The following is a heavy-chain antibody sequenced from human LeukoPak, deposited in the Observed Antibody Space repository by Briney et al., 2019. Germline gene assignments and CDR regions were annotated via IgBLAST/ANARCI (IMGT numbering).Heavy chain of an antibody. CDR1: GDSISTSSYY. Sequence: PSETLSLTCSVSGDSISTSSYYWGWIRQPPGKGLEWIGEINHSGSTNYNPSLKSRVTISVDTSKNQFSLKLSSVTAADTAVYYCARHGLEDYYYYYMDVWGKGTTVTISS. D-gene: IGHD6-19*01. CDR2: INHSGST. CDR3: ARHGLEDYYYYYMDV. V-gene: IGHV4-39*01. J-gene: IGHJ6*03.